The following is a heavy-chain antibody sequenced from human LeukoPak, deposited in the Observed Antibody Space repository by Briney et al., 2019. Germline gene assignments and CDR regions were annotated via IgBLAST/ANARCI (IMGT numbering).Heavy chain of an antibody. V-gene: IGHV4-59*01. CDR3: ARTVTATGDAFDI. D-gene: IGHD2-21*02. J-gene: IGHJ3*02. CDR2: IYYSGST. CDR1: GGSFSGYY. Sequence: PSETLSLTCAVFGGSFSGYYWSWIRQPPGKGLEWIGYIYYSGSTNYNPSLKSRVTISVDTSKNQFSLKLSSVTAADTAVYYCARTVTATGDAFDIWGQGTMVTVSS.